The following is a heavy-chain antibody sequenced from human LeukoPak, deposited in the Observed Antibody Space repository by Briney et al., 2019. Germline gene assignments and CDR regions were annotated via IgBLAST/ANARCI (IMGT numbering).Heavy chain of an antibody. CDR1: GYTFTSYP. D-gene: IGHD2-15*01. CDR3: ARGARISEVAPQYNWFDP. J-gene: IGHJ5*02. Sequence: GASVKVSCKASGYTFTSYPMHWVRQAPGQRLEWMGWVNAGNGNTKYSQKFQGRVTITRDTSASTAYMELSSLRSEDTAVYYCARGARISEVAPQYNWFDPWGQGTLVTVSS. V-gene: IGHV1-3*01. CDR2: VNAGNGNT.